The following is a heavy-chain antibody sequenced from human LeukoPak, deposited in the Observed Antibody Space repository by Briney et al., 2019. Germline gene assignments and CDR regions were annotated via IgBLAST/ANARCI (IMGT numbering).Heavy chain of an antibody. J-gene: IGHJ4*02. V-gene: IGHV4-39*07. CDR3: SKGRTVTGTLALDY. D-gene: IGHD6-19*01. CDR1: GGSITSDAYY. Sequence: KSSETLSLTCTVSGGSITSDAYYWGWIRQPPGKGLEWIASVHYSGATYYNPSLKSRVTISVDTSKNHFSLKLSSVTAADTAVYYCSKGRTVTGTLALDYWGQGTLVTVSS. CDR2: VHYSGAT.